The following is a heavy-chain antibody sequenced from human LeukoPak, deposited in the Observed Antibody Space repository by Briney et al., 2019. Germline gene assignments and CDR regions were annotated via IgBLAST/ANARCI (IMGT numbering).Heavy chain of an antibody. CDR1: GDSISSGDYY. V-gene: IGHV4-61*02. CDR3: ARDSRSSSSFSSMDV. D-gene: IGHD6-13*01. Sequence: PSETLSLTCTVSGDSISSGDYYWSWIRQPAGKGLEWIGRISSSGSTNYNPSLKSRVTISVDTSKNQFSLKLSSVTAADTAVYYCARDSRSSSSFSSMDVWGKGTTVTVSS. J-gene: IGHJ6*03. CDR2: ISSSGST.